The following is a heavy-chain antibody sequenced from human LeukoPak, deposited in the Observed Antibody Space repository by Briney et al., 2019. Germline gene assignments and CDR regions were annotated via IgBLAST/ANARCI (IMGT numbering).Heavy chain of an antibody. CDR3: TTTSSSWFRTIDY. D-gene: IGHD6-13*01. Sequence: GGSLRLSCAASGFTFSNAWMSWVRQAPGKGLEWVGRIKSKTDGGTTDYAAPVKGRFTISRDDSKNTLYLQMNSLKTEDTAVYYCTTTSSSWFRTIDYWGQGTLVTVSS. V-gene: IGHV3-15*01. J-gene: IGHJ4*02. CDR2: IKSKTDGGTT. CDR1: GFTFSNAW.